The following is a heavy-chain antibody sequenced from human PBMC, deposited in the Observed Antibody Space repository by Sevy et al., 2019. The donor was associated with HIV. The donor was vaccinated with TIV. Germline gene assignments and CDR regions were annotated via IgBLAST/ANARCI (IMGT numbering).Heavy chain of an antibody. CDR2: INPSGDST. D-gene: IGHD3-9*01. CDR1: GYTFNNYY. J-gene: IGHJ4*02. Sequence: ASVKVSCKASGYTFNNYYMYWLRQAPGQGLEWMGLINPSGDSTRYAQHFQGRVTLTRDTSTSTVFMELSSLTSEDPAVYYCARDSGGQGLVQSPFDYWGQGTLVTVSS. CDR3: ARDSGGQGLVQSPFDY. V-gene: IGHV1-46*02.